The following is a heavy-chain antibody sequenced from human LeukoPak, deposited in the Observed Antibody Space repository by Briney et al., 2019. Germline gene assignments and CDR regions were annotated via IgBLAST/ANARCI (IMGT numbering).Heavy chain of an antibody. D-gene: IGHD3-22*01. V-gene: IGHV3-7*01. Sequence: GGTLRLSCAASGFTSSSHGMNWVRQAPGKGLEWVANIKQDGSEKYYVDSVKGRFTISRDNAKNSLYLQMNSLRAEDTAVYYCARGPYYSDRSVENYWGQGTLVTVSS. J-gene: IGHJ4*02. CDR2: IKQDGSEK. CDR3: ARGPYYSDRSVENY. CDR1: GFTSSSHG.